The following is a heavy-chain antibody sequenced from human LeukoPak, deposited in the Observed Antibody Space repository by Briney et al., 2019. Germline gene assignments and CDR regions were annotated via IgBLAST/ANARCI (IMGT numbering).Heavy chain of an antibody. J-gene: IGHJ4*02. D-gene: IGHD3-22*01. CDR2: ISGSGGST. Sequence: GGSLRLSCAASGFTFSSYAMSWVRQAPGKGLEWVSAISGSGGSTYYADSVKGRFTISRNNSKNTLYLQMNSLRAEDTAVYYCAKRGYYYDSSGYYYFDYWGQGTLVTVSS. CDR1: GFTFSSYA. CDR3: AKRGYYYDSSGYYYFDY. V-gene: IGHV3-23*01.